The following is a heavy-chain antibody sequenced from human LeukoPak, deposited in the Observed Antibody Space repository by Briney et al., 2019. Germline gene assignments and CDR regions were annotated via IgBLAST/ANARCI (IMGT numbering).Heavy chain of an antibody. CDR2: INHSGYT. CDR1: GGSSSGYY. D-gene: IGHD4-11*01. Sequence: SETLSLTCAVYGGSSSGYYNSWIRQSPGKGLEWIGEINHSGYTNCNPSLKSRVTISVDTSKNQFFLKLSSVTAADTAVYYCARHGRVTVTFDYWGQGTLVTVSS. V-gene: IGHV4-34*01. CDR3: ARHGRVTVTFDY. J-gene: IGHJ4*02.